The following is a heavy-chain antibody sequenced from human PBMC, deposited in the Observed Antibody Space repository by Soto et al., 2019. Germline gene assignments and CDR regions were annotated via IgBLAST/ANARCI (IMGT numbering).Heavy chain of an antibody. V-gene: IGHV1-18*01. J-gene: IGHJ4*02. CDR2: TNPDNNNT. Sequence: QVQLVQSGAEVKKPGASVKVSCKASGYTFTSYGISWVRQAPGQGLEWMGWTNPDNNNTNYAQKVLGRVTMTADTSTSTAYMELRSLRLDDTAIYYCARDLPLSIVAAGRFVYWGQGTLVTVSS. CDR1: GYTFTSYG. D-gene: IGHD6-13*01. CDR3: ARDLPLSIVAAGRFVY.